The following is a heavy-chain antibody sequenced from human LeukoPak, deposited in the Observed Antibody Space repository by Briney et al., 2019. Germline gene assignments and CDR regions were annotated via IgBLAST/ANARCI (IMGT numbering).Heavy chain of an antibody. V-gene: IGHV4-38-2*02. CDR1: GYSINSGYY. CDR3: ARGESSRPKFYFDY. J-gene: IGHJ4*02. CDR2: IYHSGST. Sequence: PSETLSLTCTVSGYSINSGYYWGWIRQPPGKGLEWIGSIYHSGSTYYNPSLKSRVTISVDTSKNQFSLRVSSVTAADTAVYYCARGESSRPKFYFDYWGQGTLVTVSS. D-gene: IGHD6-13*01.